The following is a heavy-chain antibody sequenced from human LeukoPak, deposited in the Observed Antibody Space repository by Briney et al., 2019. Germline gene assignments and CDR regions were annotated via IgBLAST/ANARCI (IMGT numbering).Heavy chain of an antibody. CDR3: ATRQESYVDTAMVFDY. V-gene: IGHV1-69*04. CDR1: GGTFSSYA. D-gene: IGHD5-18*01. J-gene: IGHJ4*02. Sequence: RRASVKVSCKASGGTFSSYAISWVRQAPGQGLEWMGRIIPILGIANYAQKFQGRVTITADKSTSTAYMELSSLRSEDTAVYYCATRQESYVDTAMVFDYWGQGTLVTVSS. CDR2: IIPILGIA.